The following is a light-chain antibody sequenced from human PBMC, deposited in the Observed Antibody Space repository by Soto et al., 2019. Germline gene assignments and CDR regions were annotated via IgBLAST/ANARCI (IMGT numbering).Light chain of an antibody. V-gene: IGLV2-14*01. Sequence: QSALTQPASVSGSPGQSITISCTGTSSDVGGYNFVSWYQQHPDKAPKLMIYDVTNRPSGVSNRFSGSKSGNTASLTISGLQAEVVAYCYCRSYTLFSSSALGTATNV. J-gene: IGLJ1*01. CDR3: RSYTLFSSSA. CDR1: SSDVGGYNF. CDR2: DVT.